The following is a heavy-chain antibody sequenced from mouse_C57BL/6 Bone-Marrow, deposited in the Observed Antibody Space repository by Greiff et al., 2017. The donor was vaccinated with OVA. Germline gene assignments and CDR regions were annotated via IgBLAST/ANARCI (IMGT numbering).Heavy chain of an antibody. J-gene: IGHJ1*03. CDR3: ARDDGYDGLWDFDV. D-gene: IGHD2-2*01. CDR1: GFTFSDYG. Sequence: EVQRVESGGGLVKPGGSLKLSCAASGFTFSDYGMHWVRQAPEKGLEWVAYISSGSSTIYYADTVKGRFTISRENAKNPLFLQMTSLRSEDTAMYYCARDDGYDGLWDFDVWGTGTTVTVSS. V-gene: IGHV5-17*01. CDR2: ISSGSSTI.